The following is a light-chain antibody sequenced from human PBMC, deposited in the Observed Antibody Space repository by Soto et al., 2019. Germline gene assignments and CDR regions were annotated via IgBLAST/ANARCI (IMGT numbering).Light chain of an antibody. Sequence: EIVMTQSPATLSVSPGERATLSCRASQSVSDNLVWYQQKPGQAPRLLIYRSSTRATGIPARFSGSGSGTEFTLTISSLQSEDLALYYCQQHNNWPLTFGGGTKVGIK. V-gene: IGKV3-15*01. CDR2: RSS. CDR1: QSVSDN. CDR3: QQHNNWPLT. J-gene: IGKJ4*01.